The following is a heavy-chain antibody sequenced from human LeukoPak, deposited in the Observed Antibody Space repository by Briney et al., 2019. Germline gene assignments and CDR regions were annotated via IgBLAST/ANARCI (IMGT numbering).Heavy chain of an antibody. CDR2: ITGSGRST. V-gene: IGHV3-23*01. Sequence: GGSLRLSCAASGLTFSTSDMSWGRQAPGKGLEWVSCITGSGRSTYYADSVKGRFTISRDNSKNTLYLQMNSLRAEDTAIYYCVTWKYVDDWGRGTLDPVSS. J-gene: IGHJ2*01. CDR1: GLTFSTSD. CDR3: VTWKYVDD. D-gene: IGHD1-7*01.